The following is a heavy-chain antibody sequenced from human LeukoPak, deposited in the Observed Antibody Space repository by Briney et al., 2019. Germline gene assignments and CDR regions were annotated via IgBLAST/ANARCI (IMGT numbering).Heavy chain of an antibody. Sequence: PGGSLRLSCAASGFTFSSYSMNWVRQAPGQGLEWVSSISSSSSYIYYADSVKGRFTISRDNSKNTLYLQMNSLRADDTAIYYCAKAGDGYESYFDTCGQGILVTVSS. CDR2: ISSSSSYI. D-gene: IGHD5-24*01. V-gene: IGHV3-21*04. CDR1: GFTFSSYS. J-gene: IGHJ4*02. CDR3: AKAGDGYESYFDT.